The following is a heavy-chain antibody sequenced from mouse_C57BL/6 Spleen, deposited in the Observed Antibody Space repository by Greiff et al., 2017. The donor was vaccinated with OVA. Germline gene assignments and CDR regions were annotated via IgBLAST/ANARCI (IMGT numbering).Heavy chain of an antibody. CDR3: TGGNSDYYAMDY. CDR2: IDPETGGT. V-gene: IGHV1-15*01. Sequence: VQLQQSGAELVRPGASVTLSCKASGYTFTDYEMHWVKQTPVHGLEWIGAIDPETGGTAYNQKFKGKAILTADKSSSTAYMELRSLTSEDSAVYYCTGGNSDYYAMDYWGQGTSVTVSS. CDR1: GYTFTDYE. J-gene: IGHJ4*01. D-gene: IGHD2-1*01.